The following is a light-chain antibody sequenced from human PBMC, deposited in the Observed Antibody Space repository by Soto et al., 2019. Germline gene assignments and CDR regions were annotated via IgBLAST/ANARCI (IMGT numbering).Light chain of an antibody. Sequence: VLTQSPVTLSLSPGDRATLSCRTSQSSANSYFAWYQQKPGQAPRLLIYGASSRATDIPDRFSGSGSGTDFTLIISRLEPEDFAVYYCQQYNSSPPMYTFGQGTKLEIK. J-gene: IGKJ2*01. V-gene: IGKV3-20*01. CDR3: QQYNSSPPMYT. CDR2: GAS. CDR1: QSSANSY.